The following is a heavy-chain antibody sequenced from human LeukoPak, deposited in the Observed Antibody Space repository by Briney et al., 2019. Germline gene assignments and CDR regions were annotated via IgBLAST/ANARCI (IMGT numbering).Heavy chain of an antibody. V-gene: IGHV3-21*01. CDR1: GFTFSSYS. CDR3: ARDLPMGRVAKDD. J-gene: IGHJ4*02. Sequence: PGGSLRLFCAASGFTFSSYSMNWVRQDPGKGLEWVSSISSSSSYIYYADSVKGRFTISRDNAKNSLYLQMNSLRAEDTAVYYCARDLPMGRVAKDDWGQGTLVT. CDR2: ISSSSSYI. D-gene: IGHD3-10*01.